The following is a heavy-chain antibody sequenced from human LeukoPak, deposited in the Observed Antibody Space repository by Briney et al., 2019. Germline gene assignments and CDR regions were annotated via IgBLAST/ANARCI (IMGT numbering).Heavy chain of an antibody. CDR2: VSSSGSTI. V-gene: IGHV3-48*03. D-gene: IGHD3-10*01. CDR3: AELGITMIGGV. CDR1: GFTFSSYE. J-gene: IGHJ6*04. Sequence: GGSLRLSCAASGFTFSSYEMNWVRQAPGKGLEWVSYVSSSGSTIYYADSVKGRFTISRDNAKNSLYLQMNSLGAEDTAVYYCAELGITMIGGVWGKGTTVTISS.